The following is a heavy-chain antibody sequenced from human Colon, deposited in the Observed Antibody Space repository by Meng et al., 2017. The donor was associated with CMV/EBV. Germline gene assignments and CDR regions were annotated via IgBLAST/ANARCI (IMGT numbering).Heavy chain of an antibody. J-gene: IGHJ4*02. Sequence: KVSCKASGYTFASDWIAWVRQMPGKGLEWMGIIYPDDSQTKYSPSFQGQVTISADKSISTAYLQWSTLKASDTAVYYCARLKTCYFDFWGQGSLVTVSS. CDR1: GYTFASDW. V-gene: IGHV5-51*01. CDR2: IYPDDSQT. CDR3: ARLKTCYFDF.